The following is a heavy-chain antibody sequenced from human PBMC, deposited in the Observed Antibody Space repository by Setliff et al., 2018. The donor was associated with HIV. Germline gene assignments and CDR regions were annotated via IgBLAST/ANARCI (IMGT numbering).Heavy chain of an antibody. CDR3: ARGWEYSGAFDI. Sequence: GASVKVSCKASGYRFTNYGISWVRQAPGQGLEWMGGIIPILNIANYAQKFQGRVTITADKSTSTAYMELSSLRSEDTAVYYCARGWEYSGAFDIWGQGTMVTVSS. V-gene: IGHV1-69*10. CDR1: GYRFTNYG. J-gene: IGHJ3*02. D-gene: IGHD1-26*01. CDR2: IIPILNIA.